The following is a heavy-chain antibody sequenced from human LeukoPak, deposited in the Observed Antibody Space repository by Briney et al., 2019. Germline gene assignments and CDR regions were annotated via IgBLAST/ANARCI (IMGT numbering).Heavy chain of an antibody. D-gene: IGHD6-13*01. J-gene: IGHJ3*02. CDR1: GFTFSSYS. Sequence: KPGGSLRLSCAASGFTFSSYSMNWVRQAPGKGLEWVSSISSSSSYIYYADSVKGRFTISRDNAKNSLYLQMNSLRAEDTAAYYCASDSSSWYADAFDIWGQGTMVTVSS. V-gene: IGHV3-21*01. CDR3: ASDSSSWYADAFDI. CDR2: ISSSSSYI.